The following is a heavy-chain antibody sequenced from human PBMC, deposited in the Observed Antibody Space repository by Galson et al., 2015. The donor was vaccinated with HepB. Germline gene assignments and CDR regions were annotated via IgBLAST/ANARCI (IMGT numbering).Heavy chain of an antibody. CDR2: ISYDGSNK. CDR3: AKAPLGYCSNSRCYEGYHGMDV. V-gene: IGHV3-30*18. D-gene: IGHD2-2*01. Sequence: SLRLSCAASGFTSSSYAMHWVRQAPGKGLEWVAVISYDGSNKYYSDSVKGRFTVSRDNSKSTLYLQMDSLRPADTAVYYCAKAPLGYCSNSRCYEGYHGMDVWGQGTTVTVSS. J-gene: IGHJ6*02. CDR1: GFTSSSYA.